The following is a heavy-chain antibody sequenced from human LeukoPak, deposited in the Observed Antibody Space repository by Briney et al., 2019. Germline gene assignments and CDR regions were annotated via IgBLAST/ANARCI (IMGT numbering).Heavy chain of an antibody. J-gene: IGHJ4*02. D-gene: IGHD6-13*01. V-gene: IGHV3-21*01. CDR1: GFTFSSYS. CDR2: ISSSSSYI. CDR3: AISIAASKGFDY. Sequence: GGSLRLSCAASGFTFSSYSMNWVRQAPGKGLEWVSSISSSSSYIYYADSVKGRFTISRDNAKNSLYLQMNSLRAEDTAVYYCAISIAASKGFDYWGQGTLVTVSS.